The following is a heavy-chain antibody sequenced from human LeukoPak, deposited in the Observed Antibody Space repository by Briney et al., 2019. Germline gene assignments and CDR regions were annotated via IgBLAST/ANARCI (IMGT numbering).Heavy chain of an antibody. V-gene: IGHV3-7*01. Sequence: PGGPLRLSCAASGFTFSSYWMSWVRQAPGKGLEWVANIKQDGSEKYYVDSVKGRFTISRDNAKNSLYLQMNSLRAEDTAVYYCARGYIVVVPRGRSWFDPWGQGTLVTVSS. CDR3: ARGYIVVVPRGRSWFDP. D-gene: IGHD2-2*01. CDR2: IKQDGSEK. J-gene: IGHJ5*02. CDR1: GFTFSSYW.